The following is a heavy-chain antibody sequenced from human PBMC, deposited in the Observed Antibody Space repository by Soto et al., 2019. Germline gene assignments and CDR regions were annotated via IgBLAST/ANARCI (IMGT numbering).Heavy chain of an antibody. Sequence: QVQQVESGGGVVQPGRSLSLSCAASGFTFSDYPMHWVRQAPGKGLEWVAVISYDGRVKYYVDSVKGRFTISRDDSKNTLYLQMNSLRVDDTAVYYCARDFIVGAPDYFDYWGQGTLVTVSS. CDR3: ARDFIVGAPDYFDY. CDR2: ISYDGRVK. V-gene: IGHV3-30*04. J-gene: IGHJ4*02. CDR1: GFTFSDYP. D-gene: IGHD1-26*01.